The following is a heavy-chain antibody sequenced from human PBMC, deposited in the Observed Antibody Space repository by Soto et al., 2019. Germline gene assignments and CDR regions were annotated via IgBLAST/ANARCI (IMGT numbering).Heavy chain of an antibody. J-gene: IGHJ6*02. CDR3: ARGGYYHNASGKLSHYALDT. CDR2: ISPYDDKT. CDR1: VDTLVKYV. Sequence: ASVKVSCTASVDTLVKYVIACVRQAPGQGLEWMGWISPYDDKTIYAQTFQGRVTLTADRSTRTVYLDLRSLKSNDTAVYYCARGGYYHNASGKLSHYALDTWGQGTSVTVS. D-gene: IGHD3-10*01. V-gene: IGHV1-18*01.